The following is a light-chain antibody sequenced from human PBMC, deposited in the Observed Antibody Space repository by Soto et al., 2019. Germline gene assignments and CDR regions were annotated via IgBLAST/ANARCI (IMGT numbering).Light chain of an antibody. Sequence: QSVLTQPPSVSGAPGQRVTISCTGSSSNIGSGYDVHWYQQLPGTAHKLLIFRNSNRPSGVPERFSGSKSGTSASLAITGLQADDEADDYCQSYDSTLRGWVFGGGTKLTVL. V-gene: IGLV1-40*01. CDR1: SSNIGSGYD. CDR3: QSYDSTLRGWV. CDR2: RNS. J-gene: IGLJ3*02.